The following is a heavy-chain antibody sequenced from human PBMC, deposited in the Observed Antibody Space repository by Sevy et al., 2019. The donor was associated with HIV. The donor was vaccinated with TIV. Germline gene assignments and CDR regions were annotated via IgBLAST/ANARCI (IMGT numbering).Heavy chain of an antibody. CDR1: GYTLSQLS. J-gene: IGHJ4*02. Sequence: ASVKVSCKVSGYTLSQLSMHWVRLAPGKGLEWMGSFDPEDDETIYAQKFQDRVTMTEDTSTNTAYMELRSLRSDDTAVYYCARVPTYYYGSATYFESWGQGTLVTVSS. V-gene: IGHV1-24*01. CDR3: ARVPTYYYGSATYFES. CDR2: FDPEDDET. D-gene: IGHD3-10*01.